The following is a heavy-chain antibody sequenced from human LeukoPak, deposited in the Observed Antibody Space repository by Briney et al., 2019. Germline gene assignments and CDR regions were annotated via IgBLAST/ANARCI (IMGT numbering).Heavy chain of an antibody. D-gene: IGHD6-13*01. Sequence: GGSLRLSCAASGFTFSSYSMNWVRQAPGKGLEWVSSISSSSSYIYYADSVKGRFTISRDNSKNTLYLQMNSLRAEDTAVYYCAKDREAAAGELDYWGQGTLVTVSS. V-gene: IGHV3-21*01. CDR2: ISSSSSYI. J-gene: IGHJ4*02. CDR3: AKDREAAAGELDY. CDR1: GFTFSSYS.